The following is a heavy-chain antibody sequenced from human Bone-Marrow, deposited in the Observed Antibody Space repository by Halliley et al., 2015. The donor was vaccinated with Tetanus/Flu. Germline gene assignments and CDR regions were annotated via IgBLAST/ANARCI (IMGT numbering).Heavy chain of an antibody. V-gene: IGHV4-30-4*01. J-gene: IGHJ4*02. D-gene: IGHD3-9*01. CDR3: ARAPGAYDFLTGVYYFDN. CDR1: GGSVSTANYY. Sequence: LRLSCAVSGGSVSTANYYWNWIRQPPGKGLEWIGYVYYTGGTYSAPFLKSRVSISMDTSKNQFSLRLTSVSAGDTAVYFCARAPGAYDFLTGVYYFDNWGQGHLVTVSS. CDR2: VYYTGGT.